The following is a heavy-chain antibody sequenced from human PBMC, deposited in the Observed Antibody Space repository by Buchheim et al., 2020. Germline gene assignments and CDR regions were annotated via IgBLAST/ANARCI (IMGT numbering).Heavy chain of an antibody. CDR2: ISASGATT. J-gene: IGHJ4*02. Sequence: EVQLLESGGGLVQPGGSLRLSCAASGFTFGTYGMSWVRQPPGKGLEWVSSISASGATTYYADSVRGRFTLSRDNSKKTLFVQMDSLRAEDTAVYYCARSTNSYYDYWGQGTL. CDR1: GFTFGTYG. D-gene: IGHD1-7*01. V-gene: IGHV3-23*01. CDR3: ARSTNSYYDY.